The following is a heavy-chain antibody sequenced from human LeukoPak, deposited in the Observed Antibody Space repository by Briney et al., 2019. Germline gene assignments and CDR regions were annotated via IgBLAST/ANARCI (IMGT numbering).Heavy chain of an antibody. V-gene: IGHV4-39*01. CDR2: INPSGST. Sequence: SETLSLTCTVSGGSISSSSYYWGWMRQSPGEGLEWIGEINPSGSTNYNPSLKSRVTISVDTSKNQFSLKLSSVTAADTAVYYCARGRGLWGQGTTVTVSS. CDR1: GGSISSSSYY. J-gene: IGHJ6*02. CDR3: ARGRGL. D-gene: IGHD1-26*01.